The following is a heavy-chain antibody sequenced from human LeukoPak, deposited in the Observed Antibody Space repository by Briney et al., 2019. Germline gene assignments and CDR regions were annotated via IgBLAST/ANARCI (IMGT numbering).Heavy chain of an antibody. V-gene: IGHV3-30-3*01. CDR1: GFTFSSYA. J-gene: IGHJ4*02. Sequence: GGSLRLSCAASGFTFSSYAMHWVRQAPGKGLEWVAVISYDGSNKYYADSVKGRFTISRDNSKNTLYLQMNSLRAEDTAVYYCAGDRDIAARRLDYWGQGTLVTVSS. CDR2: ISYDGSNK. CDR3: AGDRDIAARRLDY. D-gene: IGHD6-6*01.